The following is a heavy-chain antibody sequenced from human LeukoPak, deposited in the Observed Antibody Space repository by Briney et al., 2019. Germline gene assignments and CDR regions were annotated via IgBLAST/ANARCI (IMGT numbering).Heavy chain of an antibody. CDR2: INHSGST. Sequence: PSETLSLTCAVYGGSFSGYYWSWLRQPPGKGLEWIGEINHSGSTNYNPSLKSRVTTSVDTSKNQFSLKLSSVTAADMAVYYCARTLSWFAPWGQGTLVTVSS. V-gene: IGHV4-34*01. CDR1: GGSFSGYY. J-gene: IGHJ5*02. CDR3: ARTLSWFAP.